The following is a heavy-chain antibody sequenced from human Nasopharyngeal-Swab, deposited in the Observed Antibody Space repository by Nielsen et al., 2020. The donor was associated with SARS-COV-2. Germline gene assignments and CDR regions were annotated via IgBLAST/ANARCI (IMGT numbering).Heavy chain of an antibody. V-gene: IGHV1-18*01. Sequence: WVRQAPGQGLEWMGWISAHNGNTNYAQKLQGRVTMTTDTSTGTAYMELRSLRSDDTAVYYCASSGQGDVDYWGQGTLVTVSS. D-gene: IGHD3-16*01. CDR2: ISAHNGNT. CDR3: ASSGQGDVDY. J-gene: IGHJ4*02.